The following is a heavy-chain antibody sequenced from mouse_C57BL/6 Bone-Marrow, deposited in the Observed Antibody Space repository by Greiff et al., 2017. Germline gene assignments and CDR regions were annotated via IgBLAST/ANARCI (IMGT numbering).Heavy chain of an antibody. V-gene: IGHV3-6*01. CDR2: ISYDGSN. Sequence: DVQLQESGPGLVKPSPSLSLTCSVTGYSITSGYYWNWIRQFPGNKLEWMGYISYDGSNNYNPSLKNRISITRDTSKNQFFLKLNSVTTEDTATYYCARGGWLFAYWGQGTLVTVSA. CDR1: GYSITSGYY. CDR3: ARGGWLFAY. D-gene: IGHD2-3*01. J-gene: IGHJ3*01.